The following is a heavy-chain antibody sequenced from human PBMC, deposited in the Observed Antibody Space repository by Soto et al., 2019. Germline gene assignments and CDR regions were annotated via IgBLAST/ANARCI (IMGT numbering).Heavy chain of an antibody. V-gene: IGHV2-5*02. J-gene: IGHJ6*02. CDR2: IYWDDDK. CDR3: VQSRCGGDCLQSYSSHSYYGLDV. Sequence: QITLKESGPTLVKPTQTLPLTCTFSGLSLTTTGVGVGWIRQPPGKALAWLALIYWDDDKRYSPSLKIRLTITKDTSKNQVVLNMTNMDPVDTATYYCVQSRCGGDCLQSYSSHSYYGLDVWGQGTTVTVSS. D-gene: IGHD2-21*02. CDR1: GLSLTTTGVG.